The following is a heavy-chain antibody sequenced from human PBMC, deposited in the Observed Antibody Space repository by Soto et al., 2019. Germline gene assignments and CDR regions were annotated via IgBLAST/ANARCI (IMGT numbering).Heavy chain of an antibody. CDR2: IYYSGST. Sequence: SETLSLTCSVVGGYIGNHYGRWIRQPPRKGLEGIGYIYYSGSTNYNPSLKSRVTISVDTSKNQFSLKLSSVTAADTAVYYCARPQIDYSNYPYYYYYMDVWGKGTTVTVSS. CDR1: GGYIGNHY. D-gene: IGHD4-4*01. CDR3: ARPQIDYSNYPYYYYYMDV. V-gene: IGHV4-59*08. J-gene: IGHJ6*03.